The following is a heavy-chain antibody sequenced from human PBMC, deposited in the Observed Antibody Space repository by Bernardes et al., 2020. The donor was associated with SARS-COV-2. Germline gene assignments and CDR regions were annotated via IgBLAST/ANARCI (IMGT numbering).Heavy chain of an antibody. CDR3: ARDRIVVVPAAMPYYYGMDV. CDR1: GGSVSSGSYY. D-gene: IGHD2-2*01. CDR2: IYYSGNT. Sequence: SETLSLTCTVSGGSVSSGSYYWSWIRQPPGKGLEWIGYIYYSGNTNYNPSLKSRVTISVDTSKNQFSLKLSSVTAADTAVYYCARDRIVVVPAAMPYYYGMDVWGQGTTVTVSS. J-gene: IGHJ6*02. V-gene: IGHV4-61*01.